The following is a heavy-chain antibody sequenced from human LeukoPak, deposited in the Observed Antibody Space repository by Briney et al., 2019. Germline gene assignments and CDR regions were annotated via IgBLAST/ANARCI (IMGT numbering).Heavy chain of an antibody. D-gene: IGHD5-18*01. Sequence: GGSLRLSCAASGFRFSDHYMSWIRQAPGKGLEWVSAISGSGGSTYYADSVKGRFTISRDNSKNTLYLQMNSLRAEDTAVYYCAKDFLVDTAMVDGWGQGTLVTVSS. CDR3: AKDFLVDTAMVDG. V-gene: IGHV3-23*01. CDR1: GFRFSDHY. CDR2: ISGSGGST. J-gene: IGHJ4*02.